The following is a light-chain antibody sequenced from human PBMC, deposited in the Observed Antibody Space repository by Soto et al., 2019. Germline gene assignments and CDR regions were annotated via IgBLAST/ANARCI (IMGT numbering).Light chain of an antibody. CDR2: NVR. CDR1: NSDVGAYDD. Sequence: QSALTQPASVSGSPGQSLTISCTGSNSDVGAYDDVSWYHQPPGKAPKLLIYNVRDRPSGVSNRFSGSKSANTASLTISGLQADDEGDFYCSSYTSSNSLLFGGGTKVTVL. CDR3: SSYTSSNSLL. J-gene: IGLJ2*01. V-gene: IGLV2-14*01.